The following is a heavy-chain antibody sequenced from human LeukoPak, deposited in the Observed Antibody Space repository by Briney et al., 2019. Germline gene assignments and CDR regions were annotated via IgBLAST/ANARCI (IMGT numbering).Heavy chain of an antibody. D-gene: IGHD4-23*01. CDR1: GFPFSSYG. J-gene: IGHJ4*02. CDR2: ISSNGGST. Sequence: GGSLRLSCAASGFPFSSYGMSWVRQAPGKGLEYVSAISSNGGSTYYANSVKGRFTISRDNSKNTLYLQMGSLRAEDMAVYYCARDGSYGGNSFYYWGQGTLVTVSS. V-gene: IGHV3-64*01. CDR3: ARDGSYGGNSFYY.